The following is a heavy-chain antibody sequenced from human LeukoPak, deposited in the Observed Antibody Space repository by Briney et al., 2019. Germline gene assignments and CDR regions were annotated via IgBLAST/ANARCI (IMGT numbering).Heavy chain of an antibody. CDR1: GYTLTELS. J-gene: IGHJ3*02. CDR2: FDPEDGET. Sequence: EASVKVSCKVSGYTLTELSMHWVRQAPGKGLEWMGGFDPEDGETIYAQKFQGRVTMTEDTSTDTAYMELSSLRSEDTAVYYCATDQGLRFLEWLFPHAFDIWGQGTMVTVSS. CDR3: ATDQGLRFLEWLFPHAFDI. V-gene: IGHV1-24*01. D-gene: IGHD3-3*01.